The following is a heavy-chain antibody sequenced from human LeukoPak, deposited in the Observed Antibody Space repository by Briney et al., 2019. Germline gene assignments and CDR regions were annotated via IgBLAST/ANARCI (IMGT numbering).Heavy chain of an antibody. J-gene: IGHJ4*02. CDR3: ARGVPSAITMVRGVIYYFDY. V-gene: IGHV3-30*01. D-gene: IGHD3-10*01. Sequence: PGRSLRLSCAASGFTFSSYAMHWVRQAPGKGLEWVAVISYDGSNKYYADSVKGRFTISRDNSKNTLYLQMNSLRAEDTAVYYCARGVPSAITMVRGVIYYFDYWGQGTLVTVSS. CDR2: ISYDGSNK. CDR1: GFTFSSYA.